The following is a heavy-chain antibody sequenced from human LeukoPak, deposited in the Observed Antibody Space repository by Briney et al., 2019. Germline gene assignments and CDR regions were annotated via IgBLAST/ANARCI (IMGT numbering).Heavy chain of an antibody. Sequence: QPGGSLRLSCAASGFTFSIYAMSWVRQAPGKGLEWVSAISGSGGSTYYADSVKGRFTISRDNSKNTLYLQMNSLRAEDTAVYYCAKVPWGVDSPKADVLRFLEWGQGTPVTVSS. J-gene: IGHJ4*02. D-gene: IGHD3-3*01. CDR2: ISGSGGST. V-gene: IGHV3-23*01. CDR3: AKVPWGVDSPKADVLRFLE. CDR1: GFTFSIYA.